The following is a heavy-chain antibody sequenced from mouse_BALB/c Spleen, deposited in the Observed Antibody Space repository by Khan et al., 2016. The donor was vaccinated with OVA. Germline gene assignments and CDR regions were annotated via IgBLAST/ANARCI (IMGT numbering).Heavy chain of an antibody. V-gene: IGHV2-6-1*01. J-gene: IGHJ4*01. D-gene: IGHD2-10*01. CDR2: LWSDGST. Sequence: QVQLKESGPGLVAPSQSLSITCTISGFSLTNYGVHWVRQPPGKGLEWLVVLWSDGSTTYNSALKSRLTISKDNSKRQVFLKMNSLQTDDPGMYCCDRQPYYDYNIMDYWGQGTSVTVSS. CDR1: GFSLTNYG. CDR3: DRQPYYDYNIMDY.